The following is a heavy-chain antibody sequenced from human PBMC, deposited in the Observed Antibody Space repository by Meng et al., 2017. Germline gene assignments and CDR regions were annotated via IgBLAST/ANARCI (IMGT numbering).Heavy chain of an antibody. V-gene: IGHV4-30-4*01. J-gene: IGHJ5*02. D-gene: IGHD2-2*02. Sequence: QVQLQESGPRLVRPSQTLSLNCTVSGASISSAAFWIWIRQPPGKDLEWIGYISYSGATHYNPSLKSRLTISVDTAKNQFSLSLSSVTAADTAVYYCARVVGDCASCYKGWFDPWGQGTLVTVSS. CDR3: ARVVGDCASCYKGWFDP. CDR1: GASISSAAF. CDR2: ISYSGAT.